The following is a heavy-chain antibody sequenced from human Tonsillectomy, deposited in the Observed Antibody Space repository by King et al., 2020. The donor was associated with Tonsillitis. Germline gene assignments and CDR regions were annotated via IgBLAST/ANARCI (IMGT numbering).Heavy chain of an antibody. CDR1: GFTFSNYN. CDR3: VRDVYYYNSRDYREDAFDI. V-gene: IGHV3-30*03. Sequence: VQLVESGGGVVQPGRSLRLSCAASGFTFSNYNMDWVRQAPGKGLEWVAVISFDESKKYYADSVKGRFTISRDNSKNTLDLQMNSLRAEDTAVYYCVRDVYYYNSRDYREDAFDIWGQGTMVTVSS. D-gene: IGHD3-22*01. CDR2: ISFDESKK. J-gene: IGHJ3*02.